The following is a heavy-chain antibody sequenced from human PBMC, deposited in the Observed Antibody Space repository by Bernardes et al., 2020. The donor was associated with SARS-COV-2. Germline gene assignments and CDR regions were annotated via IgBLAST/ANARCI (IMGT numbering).Heavy chain of an antibody. CDR2: ISADTGNT. J-gene: IGHJ3*01. D-gene: IGHD1-1*01. Sequence: SVKVSCKASGYSFSIYSMSWVRHAPGQGLEWMGWISADTGNTVYAQKLQGRVTMTTDTSTNTANMELRSLRSDDTAMYYCVRAGRVAAGIPEVQPGQMDAFDVWGQGTMVTVSS. CDR1: GYSFSIYS. CDR3: VRAGRVAAGIPEVQPGQMDAFDV. V-gene: IGHV1-18*04.